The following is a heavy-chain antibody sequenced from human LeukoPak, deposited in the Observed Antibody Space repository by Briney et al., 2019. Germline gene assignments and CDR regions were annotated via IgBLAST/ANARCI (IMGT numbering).Heavy chain of an antibody. Sequence: PGGSLRLSRAASGFTFSSYAMHWVRQAPGKGLEWVAVISYDGSNKYYADSVKGRFTISRDNSKNTLYLQMNSLRAEDTAVYYCARGIAVRSFDYWGQGTLVTVSS. J-gene: IGHJ4*02. D-gene: IGHD6-19*01. CDR3: ARGIAVRSFDY. CDR1: GFTFSSYA. V-gene: IGHV3-30*04. CDR2: ISYDGSNK.